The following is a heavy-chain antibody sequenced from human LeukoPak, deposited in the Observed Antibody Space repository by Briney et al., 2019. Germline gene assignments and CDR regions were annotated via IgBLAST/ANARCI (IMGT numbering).Heavy chain of an antibody. V-gene: IGHV3-23*01. J-gene: IGHJ4*02. Sequence: GGSLRLSCAASGYTFSSYAMRWVRQAPGQGLEWVSAINGNGGGTYYADSVKGRFTITRDNSKNTVYIQLNSLRAEDTAVYYCAKEIRSIAVAGMTKTFDYWGQGTLVTVSS. D-gene: IGHD6-19*01. CDR2: INGNGGGT. CDR3: AKEIRSIAVAGMTKTFDY. CDR1: GYTFSSYA.